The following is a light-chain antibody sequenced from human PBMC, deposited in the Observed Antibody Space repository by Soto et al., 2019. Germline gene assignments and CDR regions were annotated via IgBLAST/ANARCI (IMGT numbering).Light chain of an antibody. J-gene: IGKJ5*01. CDR1: QSLLRSDGYNY. CDR3: MQALQTPLT. Sequence: DIAMTQSPLSLPVTPGEPASIACSSSQSLLRSDGYNYLDWYLQKPGQSPQLLIYLGSNRPSAVPDRFSGSGSSTDFTLKISRVEAEDVGVYYCMQALQTPLTFGQGTRLEIK. CDR2: LGS. V-gene: IGKV2-28*01.